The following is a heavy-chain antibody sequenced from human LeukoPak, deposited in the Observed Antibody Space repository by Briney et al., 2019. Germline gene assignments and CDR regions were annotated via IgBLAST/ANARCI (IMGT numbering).Heavy chain of an antibody. D-gene: IGHD4-11*01. J-gene: IGHJ6*03. V-gene: IGHV3-30-3*01. Sequence: GRSLRLSCAASGFTFSSYAMHWVRQAPGKGLERVAVISYDGSNKYYADSVKGRFTISRDNSKNTLYLQMNSLRAEDTAVYYCAVTNTHRTHCYYYMDVWGKGTTVTVSS. CDR3: AVTNTHRTHCYYYMDV. CDR1: GFTFSSYA. CDR2: ISYDGSNK.